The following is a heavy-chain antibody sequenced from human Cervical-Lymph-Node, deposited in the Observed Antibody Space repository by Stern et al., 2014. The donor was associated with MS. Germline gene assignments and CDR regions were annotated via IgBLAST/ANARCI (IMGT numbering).Heavy chain of an antibody. CDR3: ALSSETSDRWYSLGYDL. CDR2: ICPVFGTP. J-gene: IGHJ5*02. V-gene: IGHV1-69*01. D-gene: IGHD6-13*01. CDR1: GGPFSKFP. Sequence: VQLLQPEAEVTQPGSSVQVSCKASGGPFSKFPSSWVRQAPGQGLEWMGGICPVFGTPTYAQEFRGRVTITADVATSTVYMELSSLRSDDTAVYYCALSSETSDRWYSLGYDLWGQGTLVTVSS.